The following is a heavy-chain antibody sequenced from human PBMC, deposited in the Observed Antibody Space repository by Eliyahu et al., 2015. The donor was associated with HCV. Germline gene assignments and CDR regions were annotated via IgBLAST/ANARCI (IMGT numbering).Heavy chain of an antibody. Sequence: GKGLEWVSYISSSGSTIYYADSVKGRFTISRDNAKNSLYLQMNSLRAEDTAVYYCARVSCSGGSCYPINYYYYGMDVWGQGTTVTVSS. CDR3: ARVSCSGGSCYPINYYYYGMDV. D-gene: IGHD2-15*01. J-gene: IGHJ6*02. V-gene: IGHV3-48*03. CDR2: ISSSGSTI.